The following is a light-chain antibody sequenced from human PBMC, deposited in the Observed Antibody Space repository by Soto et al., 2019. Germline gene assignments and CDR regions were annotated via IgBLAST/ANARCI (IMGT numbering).Light chain of an antibody. J-gene: IGKJ2*01. CDR3: QQYGSSTFT. CDR1: QSVSSSY. Sequence: EIVLTQSPGTLSLSPGERATLSCRASQSVSSSYLAWYQQKPGQAPRLLIYGASSRATGIPDRFSGSGSGTEFTLTISRLEPVDFAVYYCQQYGSSTFTFGQGTKLEIK. CDR2: GAS. V-gene: IGKV3-20*01.